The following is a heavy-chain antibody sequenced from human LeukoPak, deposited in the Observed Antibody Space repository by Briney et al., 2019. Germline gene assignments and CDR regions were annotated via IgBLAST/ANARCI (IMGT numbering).Heavy chain of an antibody. Sequence: PSETLSLTCTVAGGSIISSSYYWGWIRQPPGKGLEWIGSIYYSGSTYYNPSLKGRVTISVDTSKNQSSLNLSSVTAADTAVYYCARLASGSSIYYYYYMDVWGKGTTVTVSS. CDR2: IYYSGST. D-gene: IGHD3-10*01. CDR1: GGSIISSSYY. CDR3: ARLASGSSIYYYYYMDV. V-gene: IGHV4-39*01. J-gene: IGHJ6*03.